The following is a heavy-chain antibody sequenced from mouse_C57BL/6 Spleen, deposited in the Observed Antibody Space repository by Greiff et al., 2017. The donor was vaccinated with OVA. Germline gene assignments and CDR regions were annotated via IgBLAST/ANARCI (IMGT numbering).Heavy chain of an antibody. V-gene: IGHV5-17*01. CDR2: ISSGSSTI. D-gene: IGHD3-1*01. J-gene: IGHJ3*01. CDR3: AREQLSY. Sequence: EVHLVESGGGLVKPGGSLKLSCAASGFTFSDYGMHWVRQAPEKGLEWVAYISSGSSTIYYADTVKGRFTISRDNAKTTLFLQMTRLGSEDTAMYYCAREQLSYWGQGTLVTVSA. CDR1: GFTFSDYG.